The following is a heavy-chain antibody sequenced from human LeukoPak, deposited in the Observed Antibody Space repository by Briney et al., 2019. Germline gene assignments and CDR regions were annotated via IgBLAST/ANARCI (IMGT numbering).Heavy chain of an antibody. CDR2: INHSGST. CDR3: ARRGDILTGYQYYFDY. Sequence: PSETLSLTCAVYGGSFSGYYWSWIRQPPGKGLEWIGEINHSGSTNYNPSLKSRVTISVDTSKNQFSLKLSSVTAADTAVYYCARRGDILTGYQYYFDYWGQGTLVTVSS. CDR1: GGSFSGYY. J-gene: IGHJ4*02. V-gene: IGHV4-34*01. D-gene: IGHD3-9*01.